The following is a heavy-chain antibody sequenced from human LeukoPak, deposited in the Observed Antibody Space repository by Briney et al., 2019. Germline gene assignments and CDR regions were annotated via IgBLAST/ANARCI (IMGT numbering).Heavy chain of an antibody. CDR2: VNLQGST. D-gene: IGHD2-2*02. V-gene: IGHV4-4*02. J-gene: IGHJ6*02. CDR1: GGSITNTNY. Sequence: PSGTLSLTCGVSGGSITNTNYWTWVRQPPGKGLEWIGEVNLQGSTNYNPSLMGRVAISVDTSENHISLQLTSVTAADTAVYYCASAPILRGEGGEHYRCGLDVWGQGTTVIVSS. CDR3: ASAPILRGEGGEHYRCGLDV.